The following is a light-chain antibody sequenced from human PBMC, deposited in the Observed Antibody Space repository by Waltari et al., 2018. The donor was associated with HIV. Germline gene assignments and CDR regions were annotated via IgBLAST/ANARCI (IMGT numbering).Light chain of an antibody. J-gene: IGKJ2*01. V-gene: IGKV3-15*01. Sequence: EIVLTQSPATLFVSRVARATLISRASQSVCSTLAWYQQKPDQAPRLRITGASTRATGVPARFSGSGSGTEFTLTITSLQSEDFAVYYCQQYSKWPPGYTFGQGTKV. CDR2: GAS. CDR1: QSVCST. CDR3: QQYSKWPPGYT.